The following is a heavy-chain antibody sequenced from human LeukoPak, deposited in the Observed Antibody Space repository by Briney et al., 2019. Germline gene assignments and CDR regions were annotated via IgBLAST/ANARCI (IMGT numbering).Heavy chain of an antibody. CDR3: ARVRTTVTTRRSNWFDP. V-gene: IGHV1-8*01. CDR1: GYSFTSYD. J-gene: IGHJ5*02. D-gene: IGHD4-17*01. Sequence: GASVKVSCKASGYSFTSYDINWVRQATGQGLEWMGWMNPNSGNTVYAQKFQGRVTMTRNTSISTAYMELSSLRSEDTAVYYCARVRTTVTTRRSNWFDPWGQGTLVAVSS. CDR2: MNPNSGNT.